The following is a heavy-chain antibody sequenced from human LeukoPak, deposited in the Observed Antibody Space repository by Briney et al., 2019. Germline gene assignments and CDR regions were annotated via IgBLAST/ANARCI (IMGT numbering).Heavy chain of an antibody. Sequence: SQTLSLTCAISGDSVSSNSAAWNWIRKSPSRGLEWLGRTYYRSKWYNDYAVSVKSRITINPDTSKNQFSLQLNSVTPEDTAVYYCARDLVIAAAGIDYWGQGTLVTVSS. CDR3: ARDLVIAAAGIDY. D-gene: IGHD6-13*01. J-gene: IGHJ4*02. CDR1: GDSVSSNSAA. V-gene: IGHV6-1*01. CDR2: TYYRSKWYN.